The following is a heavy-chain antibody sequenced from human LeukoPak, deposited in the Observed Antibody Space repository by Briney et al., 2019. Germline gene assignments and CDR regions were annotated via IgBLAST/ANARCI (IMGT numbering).Heavy chain of an antibody. D-gene: IGHD3-3*01. CDR3: ARAENYDFWSGYDS. J-gene: IGHJ4*02. Sequence: SETLSLTCTVSGRSISSYYWSWIRQPPGKGREWIGYIYYSGSTNYNPSLKSRVTISVDTSKNQFSLKLSSVTAADTAVYYCARAENYDFWSGYDSWGQGTLVTVSS. CDR2: IYYSGST. V-gene: IGHV4-59*01. CDR1: GRSISSYY.